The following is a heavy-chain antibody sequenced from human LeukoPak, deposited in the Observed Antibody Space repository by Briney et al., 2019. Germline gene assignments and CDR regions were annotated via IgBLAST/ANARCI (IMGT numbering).Heavy chain of an antibody. V-gene: IGHV4-59*01. Sequence: PSETLSLTCTVSGGSISSYYWSWIRQPPGKGLEWIGYIYYSGSTNYNPSLKSRVTISVDTSKNQFSLKLSSVTAEDTAVYYCAKETSPYSGNYIPVDYWGQGTLVTVSS. CDR1: GGSISSYY. CDR2: IYYSGST. J-gene: IGHJ4*02. D-gene: IGHD1-26*01. CDR3: AKETSPYSGNYIPVDY.